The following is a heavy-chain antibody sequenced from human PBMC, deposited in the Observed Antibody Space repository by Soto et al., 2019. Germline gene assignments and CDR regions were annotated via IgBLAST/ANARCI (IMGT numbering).Heavy chain of an antibody. V-gene: IGHV3-7*05. Sequence: GGSLRLSSAASGFDFSSSWMSWIRQAPGKGLEWVANIKGDVSEKYSVDSVRGRFTISRDNAENSLYLQMNSLRAEDTAVYYWVKGGTIFAYWVQGILVTVSS. J-gene: IGHJ4*02. D-gene: IGHD1-7*01. CDR3: VKGGTIFAY. CDR2: IKGDVSEK. CDR1: GFDFSSSW.